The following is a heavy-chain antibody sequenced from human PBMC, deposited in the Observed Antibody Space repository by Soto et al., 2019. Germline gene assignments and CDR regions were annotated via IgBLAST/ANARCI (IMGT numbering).Heavy chain of an antibody. V-gene: IGHV3-30*19. CDR2: TSYDGSGK. CDR1: GFTFRSYV. J-gene: IGHJ1*01. CDR3: ARWGTTGGLDV. D-gene: IGHD3-16*01. Sequence: QVQLVESGGGVVQPGTSLRLSCVGSGFTFRSYVIHWVRQAPGKCLEWVALTSYDGSGKYYGDSVRGRFTISRDNSRNTVDLQMDSLRLEDTALYYCARWGTTGGLDVWGQGTLVSVSS.